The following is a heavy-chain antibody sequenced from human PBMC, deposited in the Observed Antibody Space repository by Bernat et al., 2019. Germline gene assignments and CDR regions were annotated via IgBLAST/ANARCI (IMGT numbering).Heavy chain of an antibody. V-gene: IGHV3-49*04. CDR3: TRGVYYYGSGSYYTFFDY. CDR2: IRSKAYGGTT. D-gene: IGHD3-10*01. Sequence: EVQLVESGGGLVQPGRSLRLSCTASGFTFGDYAMSWVRQAPGKGLEWVGFIRSKAYGGTTEYAASVKGRFTISRDDSKSIAYLQMNSLKTEDTAVYYCTRGVYYYGSGSYYTFFDYWGQGTLVTVSS. CDR1: GFTFGDYA. J-gene: IGHJ4*02.